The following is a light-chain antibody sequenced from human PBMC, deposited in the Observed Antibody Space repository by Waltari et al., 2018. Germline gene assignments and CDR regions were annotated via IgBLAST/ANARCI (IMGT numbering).Light chain of an antibody. J-gene: IGKJ1*01. CDR3: QQYNNYWT. CDR2: QAS. CDR1: QNIGRW. V-gene: IGKV1-5*03. Sequence: DIQMTQSPSTLSASVGDRVTITCRASQNIGRWLAWYQQKPGKAPKLLIYQASSLESGVPSRFSGNGAGTEVTFTISSLQTDDFATYYCQQYNNYWTFGQGTKVEIK.